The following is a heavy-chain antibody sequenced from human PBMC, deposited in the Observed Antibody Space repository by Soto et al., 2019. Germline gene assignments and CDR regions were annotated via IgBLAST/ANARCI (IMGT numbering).Heavy chain of an antibody. CDR3: ARASPVVTDV. CDR1: GGSISSGDYY. CDR2: FYYSGST. Sequence: SDTLSLTCTVSGGSISSGDYYWSWIRQHPGKGLEWIGYFYYSGSTYYNPSLKSRVTISVDTSKNQFSLKLSSVTAADTAVYYCARASPVVTDVWGQGTTVTVSS. D-gene: IGHD3-16*02. J-gene: IGHJ6*02. V-gene: IGHV4-30-4*02.